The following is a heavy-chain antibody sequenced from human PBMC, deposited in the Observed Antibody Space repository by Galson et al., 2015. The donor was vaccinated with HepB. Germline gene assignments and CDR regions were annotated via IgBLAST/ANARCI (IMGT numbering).Heavy chain of an antibody. Sequence: CTASGFTFSTNAMSWGRQSPGKGLEWVSGFSGSGDGINYAAYVKGRFTISRDISKNTLYLQMNSLRAEDTAVYYCTKMKGLNPATYGMDVWGQGTTVTGSS. CDR1: GFTFSTNA. D-gene: IGHD3/OR15-3a*01. J-gene: IGHJ6*02. CDR3: TKMKGLNPATYGMDV. CDR2: FSGSGDGI. V-gene: IGHV3-23*01.